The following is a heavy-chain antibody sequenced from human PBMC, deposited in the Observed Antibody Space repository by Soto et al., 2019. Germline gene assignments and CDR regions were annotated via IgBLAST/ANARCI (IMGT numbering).Heavy chain of an antibody. Sequence: SETLSLTCTVSGGSISSYYWSWIRQPPGKGLEWIGYIYYSGSTNYNPSLKSRVTISVDTSKNQFSLKLSSVTAADTAVYYCARLKGGYQLPEYFQHWGQGTLVTVSS. J-gene: IGHJ1*01. CDR2: IYYSGST. V-gene: IGHV4-59*08. D-gene: IGHD2-2*01. CDR1: GGSISSYY. CDR3: ARLKGGYQLPEYFQH.